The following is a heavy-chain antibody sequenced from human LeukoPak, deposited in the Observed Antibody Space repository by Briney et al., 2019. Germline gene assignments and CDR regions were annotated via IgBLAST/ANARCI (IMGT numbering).Heavy chain of an antibody. CDR1: GHSTSIGSD. J-gene: IGHJ4*02. CDR2: IYHSGST. V-gene: IGHV4-38-2*01. CDR3: ARHPGPDY. Sequence: PWETLSLTCLVSGHSTSIGSDWGWTRQPPGKGLEWIGRIYHSGSTYYNPSLKSRVTMSIDTSKNPFSLKVNSVTPSHPGVDVRARHPGPDYWGQGNLVTVSS.